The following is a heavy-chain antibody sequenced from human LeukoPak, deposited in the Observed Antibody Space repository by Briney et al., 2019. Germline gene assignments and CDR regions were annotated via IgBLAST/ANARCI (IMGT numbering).Heavy chain of an antibody. CDR3: AKDLGTHYSSSWPFDY. J-gene: IGHJ4*02. CDR2: ISWDSGDI. D-gene: IGHD6-13*01. V-gene: IGHV3-9*01. CDR1: GFTFGDYA. Sequence: HPGGSLRLSCAASGFTFGDYAMHWVRQTPGKGLEWVSGISWDSGDIGYADSVKGRFTISRDNAKNSLYLQMNSLRAEDTALYYCAKDLGTHYSSSWPFDYWGQGTLVTVAS.